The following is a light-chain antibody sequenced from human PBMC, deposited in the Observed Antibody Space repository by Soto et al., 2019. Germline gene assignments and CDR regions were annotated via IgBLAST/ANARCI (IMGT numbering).Light chain of an antibody. J-gene: IGKJ2*02. CDR1: ESISNY. CDR2: AAS. CDR3: QQSYSTPRT. V-gene: IGKV1-39*01. Sequence: DIQMTQSPSSLSASVGDRVTITCRASESISNYVNWYQQKAGNAPKLLIFAASSLQSGVPSRFSGSGSGTDFTLTISSLQPEDFVTYYYQQSYSTPRTFGQGTKLEIK.